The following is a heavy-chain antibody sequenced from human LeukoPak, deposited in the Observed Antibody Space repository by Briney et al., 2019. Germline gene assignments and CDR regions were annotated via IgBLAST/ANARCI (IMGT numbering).Heavy chain of an antibody. V-gene: IGHV1-2*02. CDR2: INPNSGGT. D-gene: IGHD5-18*01. CDR1: GYTFTGYY. CDR3: ASSTTAMANDY. Sequence: ASVKVSCKASGYTFTGYYMHWVRQAPGQGLEWMGWINPNSGGTNYVQKFQGRVTMTRDTSISTAYMELSRLRSDDTAVYYCASSTTAMANDYWGQGTLVTVSS. J-gene: IGHJ4*02.